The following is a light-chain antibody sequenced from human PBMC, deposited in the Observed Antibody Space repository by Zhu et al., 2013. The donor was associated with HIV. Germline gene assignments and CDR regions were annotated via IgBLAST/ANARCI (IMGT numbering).Light chain of an antibody. CDR3: SSYAGSNSLGV. CDR1: ILAKKY. J-gene: IGLJ2*01. Sequence: SYELTQPSSVSVSPGQTARITCSGDILAKKYARWFQQKPGQAPVLVVYGTANRPSGVPDRFSGSRSGNTASLTVSGLQAEDEADYYCSSYAGSNSLGVFGGGTKLTVL. V-gene: IGLV3-27*01. CDR2: GTA.